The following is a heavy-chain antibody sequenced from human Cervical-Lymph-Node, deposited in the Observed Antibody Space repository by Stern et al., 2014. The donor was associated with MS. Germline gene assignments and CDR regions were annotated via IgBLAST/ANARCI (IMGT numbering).Heavy chain of an antibody. CDR1: GFTFSLYD. J-gene: IGHJ5*02. V-gene: IGHV3-30*18. CDR2: ISYDGDTK. D-gene: IGHD3-22*01. Sequence: VQLVESGGGVVQPGRSLRLSCAASGFTFSLYDMHWVRQAPGKGLEWVAVISYDGDTKFYTDSVKGRFTISRDSSKSTLYLQLNSLRPEDTAIYYCAKDPRIYDSSGYLDAWGQGTLVTVSS. CDR3: AKDPRIYDSSGYLDA.